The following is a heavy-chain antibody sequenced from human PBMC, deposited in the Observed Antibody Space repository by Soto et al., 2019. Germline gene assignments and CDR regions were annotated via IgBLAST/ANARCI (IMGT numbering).Heavy chain of an antibody. V-gene: IGHV3-21*01. CDR2: ISSSSSYI. D-gene: IGHD3-22*01. CDR3: AREVSYDSSGFRDY. Sequence: PVGSLRLSCAASGFTFSSYSMNWVRQTPGKGLEWVSSISSSSSYIYYADSVKGRFTISRDNAKNSLYLQMNSLRAEDTAVYYCAREVSYDSSGFRDYWGQGTLVTVSS. CDR1: GFTFSSYS. J-gene: IGHJ4*02.